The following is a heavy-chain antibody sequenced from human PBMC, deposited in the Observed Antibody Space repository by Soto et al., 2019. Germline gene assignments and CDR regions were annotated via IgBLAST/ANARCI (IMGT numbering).Heavy chain of an antibody. Sequence: PGGALRLSCSASGFTFSSYAMSWVRQAPGKGLEWVSAISGSGGSTYYADSVKGRFTISRDNSKNTLYLQMNSLRAEDTAVYYCAKMPKADYYGSGSYWPVAFDIWGQGTMVTV. CDR2: ISGSGGST. J-gene: IGHJ3*02. CDR3: AKMPKADYYGSGSYWPVAFDI. V-gene: IGHV3-23*01. CDR1: GFTFSSYA. D-gene: IGHD3-10*01.